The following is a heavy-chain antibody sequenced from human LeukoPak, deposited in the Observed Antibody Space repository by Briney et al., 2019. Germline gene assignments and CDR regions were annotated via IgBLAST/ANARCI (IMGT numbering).Heavy chain of an antibody. D-gene: IGHD6-13*01. J-gene: IGHJ3*01. CDR3: AKDYLGQLVMFDV. V-gene: IGHV3-23*01. CDR1: GCRFRSYA. Sequence: GLALRLPSAAAGCRFRSYALSWFRRPPGKGGLWCSRVIGHGETTFYAASAKGRFSVSRDNSRNTLFSTMNSLRVEDTALYYCAKDYLGQLVMFDVWGQGTMVTVSS. CDR2: VIGHGETT.